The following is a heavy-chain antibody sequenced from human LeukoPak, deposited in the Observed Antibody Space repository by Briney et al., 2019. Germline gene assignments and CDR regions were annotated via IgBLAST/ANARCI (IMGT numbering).Heavy chain of an antibody. CDR3: ARHLRSQVRSMVRVVQNWFDP. CDR2: IYYSGTT. Sequence: PWETLSLTCTVSGGSISNYYWNWIRQPPGKGLEWIGYIYYSGTTNYNPSLKSRVTLSVDTSKNQFSLKLSSVTAADTAVYYCARHLRSQVRSMVRVVQNWFDPWGQGTLVTVSS. D-gene: IGHD3-10*01. CDR1: GGSISNYY. J-gene: IGHJ5*02. V-gene: IGHV4-59*08.